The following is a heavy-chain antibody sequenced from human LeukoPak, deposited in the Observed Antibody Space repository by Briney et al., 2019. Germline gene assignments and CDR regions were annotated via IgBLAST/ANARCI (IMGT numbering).Heavy chain of an antibody. CDR3: AKGSAQFYFDY. Sequence: GGSLRLSCVASGFTFSSYWMHWVRQAPGEGLVWVSRINSDGSTTTYADSVKGRFTISRDNAKNTLYLQMNSLRVEDTAVYYCAKGSAQFYFDYWGQGTLVTVSS. J-gene: IGHJ4*02. CDR2: INSDGSTT. CDR1: GFTFSSYW. D-gene: IGHD3-10*01. V-gene: IGHV3-74*01.